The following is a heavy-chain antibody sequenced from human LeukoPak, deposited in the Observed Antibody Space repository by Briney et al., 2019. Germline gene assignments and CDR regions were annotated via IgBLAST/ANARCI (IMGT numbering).Heavy chain of an antibody. CDR3: AKVGYYDSSGIKAEYFQH. V-gene: IGHV3-23*01. Sequence: GGSLRLSCAASGFTFSSYAMSWVRQAPGKGLEWVSAISGSGGSTYYADSVKGRFTISRDNSKNTLYLQMNSLRAEDTAVYYCAKVGYYDSSGIKAEYFQHWGQGTLVTVSS. J-gene: IGHJ1*01. CDR1: GFTFSSYA. D-gene: IGHD3-22*01. CDR2: ISGSGGST.